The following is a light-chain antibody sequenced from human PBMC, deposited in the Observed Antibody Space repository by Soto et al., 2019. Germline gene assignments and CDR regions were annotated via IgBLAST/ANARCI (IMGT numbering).Light chain of an antibody. CDR1: QGISTY. CDR2: AAS. V-gene: IGKV1-27*01. J-gene: IGKJ1*01. Sequence: DIEMTQSPSSLSASVRDRATITCRASQGISTYLAWYQQKPGQVPKLLIYAASTLQSGAPSRFSGSGSGTDFTLTISSLQPEDVATYYCQKYDSAPWTFGQGTKVEIK. CDR3: QKYDSAPWT.